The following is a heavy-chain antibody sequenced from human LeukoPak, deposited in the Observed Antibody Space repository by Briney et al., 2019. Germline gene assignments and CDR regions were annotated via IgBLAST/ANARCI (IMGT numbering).Heavy chain of an antibody. CDR1: GFTFSSYA. D-gene: IGHD6-19*01. Sequence: GGSLRLSCAASGFTFSSYAMSWVRQAPGKGLEWVSIIYGGGGTYYADSVTGRFTISRDNSKNTLYLQMNRLKADDTAVYYCAREADYYGMDVWGQGTTVTVSS. J-gene: IGHJ6*02. CDR3: AREADYYGMDV. V-gene: IGHV3-53*01. CDR2: IYGGGGT.